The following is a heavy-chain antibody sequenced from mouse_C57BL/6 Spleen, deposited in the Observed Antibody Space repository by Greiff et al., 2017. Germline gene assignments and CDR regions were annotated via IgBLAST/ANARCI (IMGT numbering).Heavy chain of an antibody. D-gene: IGHD2-5*01. CDR1: GYTFTDYY. J-gene: IGHJ4*01. Sequence: EVKLQQSGPELVKPGASVKISCKASGYTFTDYYMNWVKQSHGKSLEWIGDINPNNGGTSYNQKFKGKATLTVDKSSSTAYMERRSLTSEDSAVYYCARKAYYSNYDYYAMDYWGQGTSVTVSS. V-gene: IGHV1-26*01. CDR2: INPNNGGT. CDR3: ARKAYYSNYDYYAMDY.